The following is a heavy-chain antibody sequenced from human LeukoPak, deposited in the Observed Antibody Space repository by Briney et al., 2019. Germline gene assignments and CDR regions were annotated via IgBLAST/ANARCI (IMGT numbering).Heavy chain of an antibody. V-gene: IGHV3-21*01. D-gene: IGHD3-22*01. CDR1: GFTFSSYS. Sequence: GGSLRLSCAASGFTFSSYSMNWVRQAPGKGLEWVSSISSSSTYLYYADSVKGRFTISRDNAKNSLHLQMNSLRAEDTAVYYCAGDLYDSLSFFFDYWGQGTLVTVSS. CDR3: AGDLYDSLSFFFDY. CDR2: ISSSSTYL. J-gene: IGHJ4*02.